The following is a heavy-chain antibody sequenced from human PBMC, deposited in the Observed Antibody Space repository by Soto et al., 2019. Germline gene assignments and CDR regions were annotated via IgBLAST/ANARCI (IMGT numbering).Heavy chain of an antibody. V-gene: IGHV4-34*01. D-gene: IGHD4-17*01. J-gene: IGHJ3*01. CDR2: INHSGST. CDR3: ARARLRAVYAFDF. CDR1: GGCCSGYY. Sequence: SETLSLTXAVYGGCCSGYYWSWMRQPPGKGLEWIGEINHSGSTNYNPSLKSRVTISVDTSKNQFSLKLSSVTAADTAMYYCARARLRAVYAFDFWGQGTMVTVSS.